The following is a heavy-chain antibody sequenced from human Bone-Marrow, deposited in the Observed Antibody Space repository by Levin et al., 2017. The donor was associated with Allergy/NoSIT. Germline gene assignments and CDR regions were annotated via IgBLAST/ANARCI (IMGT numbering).Heavy chain of an antibody. CDR3: ARNGGYCISTSCPEVLYYDYGMDV. J-gene: IGHJ6*02. CDR1: GFTFSSYA. Sequence: PGGSLRLSCAASGFTFSSYAMHWVRQAPGKGLEWVAVISYDGSNKYYADSVKGRFTISRDNSKNTLYLQMNSLRAEDTAVYYCARNGGYCISTSCPEVLYYDYGMDVWGQGTTVTVSS. D-gene: IGHD2-2*01. CDR2: ISYDGSNK. V-gene: IGHV3-30-3*01.